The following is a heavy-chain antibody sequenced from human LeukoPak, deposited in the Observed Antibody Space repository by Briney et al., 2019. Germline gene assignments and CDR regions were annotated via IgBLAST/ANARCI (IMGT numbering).Heavy chain of an antibody. D-gene: IGHD3-10*01. CDR2: ISSSGSTI. V-gene: IGHV3-48*03. Sequence: QSGGSLRLSCAASGFTFSSYEMNWVRQAPGKGLEWVSYISSSGSTIYYADSVKGRFTISRDNAKNSLYLQMNSLRAEDTAVYYCARESLWFGEFVDYWGQGTLVTVSS. CDR3: ARESLWFGEFVDY. J-gene: IGHJ4*02. CDR1: GFTFSSYE.